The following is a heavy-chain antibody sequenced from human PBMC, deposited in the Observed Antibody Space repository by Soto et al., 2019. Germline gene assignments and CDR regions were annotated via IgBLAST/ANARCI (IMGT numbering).Heavy chain of an antibody. D-gene: IGHD5-18*01. Sequence: QVQLVESGGGVVQPGRSLRLSCAASGFTFSSYGMHWVRQAPGKGLEWVAVISYDGSNKYYADSVKGRFTISRDNSKNKLYLQMEGLGVEDTAVYYCAKDLGLYSYGYRGMDVWGQGTTVAVS. CDR1: GFTFSSYG. CDR2: ISYDGSNK. V-gene: IGHV3-30*18. J-gene: IGHJ6*02. CDR3: AKDLGLYSYGYRGMDV.